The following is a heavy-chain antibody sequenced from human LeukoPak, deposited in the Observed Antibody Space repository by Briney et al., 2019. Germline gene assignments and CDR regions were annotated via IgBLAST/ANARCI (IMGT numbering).Heavy chain of an antibody. V-gene: IGHV3-21*04. Sequence: PGGSLRLSCAASGFTFSRYSLNWVRQAPGKGLEWVSSISSGSSYMYYSDSVKGRFTISRDNSKNTLYLQMNSLRAEDTAVYYCAKSTRIYDGDYIGWGQGTLVTVSS. CDR1: GFTFSRYS. CDR3: AKSTRIYDGDYIG. CDR2: ISSGSSYM. J-gene: IGHJ4*02. D-gene: IGHD4-17*01.